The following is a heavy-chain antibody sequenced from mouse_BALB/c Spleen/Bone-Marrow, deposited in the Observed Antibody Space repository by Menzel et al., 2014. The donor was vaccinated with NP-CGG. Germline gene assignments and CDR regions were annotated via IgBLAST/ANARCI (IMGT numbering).Heavy chain of an antibody. D-gene: IGHD2-14*01. V-gene: IGHV1-14*01. J-gene: IGHJ3*01. Sequence: EVQLQQSGPELVKPGASVKMSCKASGYTFASYVMHWVKQKPGQGLEWIGYINPYNDGTKYNEKFKGKATLTSDKSSSTAYMELSSLTSEDSAVYYCASPYYRYDGFAYWGQGALVTVSA. CDR2: INPYNDGT. CDR3: ASPYYRYDGFAY. CDR1: GYTFASYV.